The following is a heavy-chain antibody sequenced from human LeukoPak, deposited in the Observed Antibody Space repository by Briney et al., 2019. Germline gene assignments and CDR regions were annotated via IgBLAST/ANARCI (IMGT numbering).Heavy chain of an antibody. V-gene: IGHV4-34*01. CDR3: ARHYDFLTGYYQIDS. Sequence: SETLSLTCAVYGGSFSGYYWSWIRQPPGKGLEWIGEINHSGSTNYNPSLKSRVTISVDTSKNQFSLKLSSVTAADTAMYYCARHYDFLTGYYQIDSWGRGTLVTVSS. CDR2: INHSGST. CDR1: GGSFSGYY. J-gene: IGHJ4*02. D-gene: IGHD3-9*01.